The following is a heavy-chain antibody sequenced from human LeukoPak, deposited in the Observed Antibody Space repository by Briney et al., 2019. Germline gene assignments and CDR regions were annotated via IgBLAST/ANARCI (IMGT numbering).Heavy chain of an antibody. CDR1: GGSISSGDYY. V-gene: IGHV4-30-4*08. CDR2: IYYRGST. Sequence: KTSETLSLTCTVSGGSISSGDYYWSWIRQPPGKGLEWIGYIYYRGSTYYNPSLKSRVAISVDTSKNQFSLKLSSVAAADTAVYYCARGRSLFGVVPDRWFDPWGQGTLVTVSS. CDR3: ARGRSLFGVVPDRWFDP. J-gene: IGHJ5*02. D-gene: IGHD3-3*01.